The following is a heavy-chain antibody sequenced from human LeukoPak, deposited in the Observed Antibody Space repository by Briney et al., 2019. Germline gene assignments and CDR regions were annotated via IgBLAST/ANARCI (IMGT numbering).Heavy chain of an antibody. J-gene: IGHJ3*02. CDR3: ASQEAVAGTLSGNNNAFDI. Sequence: PSETLSLTCTVSGGSISSYYWSWIRQPPGKGLEWSGYIYYSGSTNYNPSLKSRVTISVDTSKNQFSLKLSSVTAADTAVYYCASQEAVAGTLSGNNNAFDIWGQGTMVTVSS. CDR2: IYYSGST. CDR1: GGSISSYY. V-gene: IGHV4-59*01. D-gene: IGHD6-19*01.